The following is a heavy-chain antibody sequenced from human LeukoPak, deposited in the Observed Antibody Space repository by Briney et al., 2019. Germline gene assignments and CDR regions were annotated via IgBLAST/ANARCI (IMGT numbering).Heavy chain of an antibody. V-gene: IGHV3-33*01. Sequence: PGRSLRLSCAASGFSFTSYGMHWVRQAPGKGLEWVAVIWYDGTNKYYADSVKGRFTISRDTSNNMLHLQMNSLRAEDTAVYYCARVSESGNSDYWGQGTLVTVSS. J-gene: IGHJ4*02. D-gene: IGHD4-23*01. CDR1: GFSFTSYG. CDR3: ARVSESGNSDY. CDR2: IWYDGTNK.